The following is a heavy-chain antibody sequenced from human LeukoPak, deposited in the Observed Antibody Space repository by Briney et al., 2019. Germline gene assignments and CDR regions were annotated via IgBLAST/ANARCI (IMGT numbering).Heavy chain of an antibody. Sequence: SETLSLTCTVSGGSVSSGSYYWSWIRQPPGKGLEWIGYIYYSGSTNYNPSLKSRVTISVDTSKNQFSLKLSSVTAADTAVYYRARNDCSGGSCYIDYWGQGTLVTVSS. CDR2: IYYSGST. D-gene: IGHD2-15*01. V-gene: IGHV4-61*01. J-gene: IGHJ4*02. CDR3: ARNDCSGGSCYIDY. CDR1: GGSVSSGSYY.